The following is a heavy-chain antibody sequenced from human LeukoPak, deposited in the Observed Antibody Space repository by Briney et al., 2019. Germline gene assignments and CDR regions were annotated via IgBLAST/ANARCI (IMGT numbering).Heavy chain of an antibody. V-gene: IGHV4-59*12. CDR2: VYYSGST. D-gene: IGHD3-9*01. Sequence: SGTLSLTCIVSGGSISSYYWSWIRQPPGKGLEWVGYVYYSGSTNSNPSLKSRVTIRVDTSKNEFSLKVSSVTAADTAVYYCARGKRTWILTGYSPLYCFDYWGQGTLVTVSS. CDR1: GGSISSYY. J-gene: IGHJ4*02. CDR3: ARGKRTWILTGYSPLYCFDY.